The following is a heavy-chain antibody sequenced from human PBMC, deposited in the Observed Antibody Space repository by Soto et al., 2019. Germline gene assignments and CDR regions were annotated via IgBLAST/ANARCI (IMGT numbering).Heavy chain of an antibody. CDR1: GYTVTSYD. V-gene: IGHV1-18*04. CDR2: ISTYSGDT. D-gene: IGHD3-10*01. CDR3: ARGITLVRGGVISNWFDP. Sequence: QVQLVQAGVEVRKPGAAVKVSCKASGYTVTSYDINWVRQAPGQGREWMGWISTYSGDTNYAQKFKGRVTMTTDTSTSTADMELRSLRSDDTAVYYCARGITLVRGGVISNWFDPWGQGTLVTVSS. J-gene: IGHJ5*02.